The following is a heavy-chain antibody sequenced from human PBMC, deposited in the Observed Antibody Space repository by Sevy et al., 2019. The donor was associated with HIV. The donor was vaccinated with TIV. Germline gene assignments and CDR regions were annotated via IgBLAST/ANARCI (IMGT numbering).Heavy chain of an antibody. CDR1: GFTFSSSG. J-gene: IGHJ4*02. CDR2: ISYDTSNK. Sequence: GGSLRLSCAASGFTFSSSGMHWVRQAPGKGLEWVSVISYDTSNKYYADSVKGRFSISRDNSKNTLYLQMNSLRPEDTAMYYCAKALSGYWDLDYWGQGTLVTVSS. CDR3: AKALSGYWDLDY. D-gene: IGHD3-22*01. V-gene: IGHV3-30*18.